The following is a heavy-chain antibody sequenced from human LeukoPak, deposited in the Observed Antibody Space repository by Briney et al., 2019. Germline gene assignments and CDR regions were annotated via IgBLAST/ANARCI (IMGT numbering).Heavy chain of an antibody. J-gene: IGHJ4*02. Sequence: SETLSLTCAVYGGSFSGYYWSWIRQPPGKGLEWIGEINHSGSTNYNPSLKSRVTISVDTSKNQFSLKLSSVTAADTAVYYCARHYYDYVWGSYRYTHFDYWGQGTLVTVSS. CDR1: GGSFSGYY. CDR3: ARHYYDYVWGSYRYTHFDY. CDR2: INHSGST. D-gene: IGHD3-16*02. V-gene: IGHV4-34*01.